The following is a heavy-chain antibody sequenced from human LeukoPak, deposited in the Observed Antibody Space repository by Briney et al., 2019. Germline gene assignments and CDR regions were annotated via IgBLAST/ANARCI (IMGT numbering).Heavy chain of an antibody. CDR3: APRGDIEHSYGYGKWFDP. CDR1: GGSFSGYY. D-gene: IGHD5-18*01. CDR2: INHSGST. V-gene: IGHV4-34*01. J-gene: IGHJ5*02. Sequence: PSETLSLTCAVYGGSFSGYYWSWIRQPPGKGLEWIGEINHSGSTNYNASLKSRATISVDTSKNQFSLRLSSVTAADTAMYYCAPRGDIEHSYGYGKWFDPWGQGTRVTVSS.